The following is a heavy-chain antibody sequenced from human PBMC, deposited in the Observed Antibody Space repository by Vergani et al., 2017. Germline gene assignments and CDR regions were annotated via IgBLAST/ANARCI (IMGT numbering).Heavy chain of an antibody. V-gene: IGHV3-73*01. CDR3: ARGDSGSYYGYDLFDY. Sequence: EVQLVESGGGLVQPGGSLKLSCLASGFSFSDAALHWVRQAPGKGLEWIGRIRSQPNSHATAYGVSMKGKFSISRDDSKRAAFLQMNSLRAEDTAVYYCARGDSGSYYGYDLFDYWGQGTLVTVSS. D-gene: IGHD1-26*01. CDR2: IRSQPNSHAT. CDR1: GFSFSDAA. J-gene: IGHJ4*02.